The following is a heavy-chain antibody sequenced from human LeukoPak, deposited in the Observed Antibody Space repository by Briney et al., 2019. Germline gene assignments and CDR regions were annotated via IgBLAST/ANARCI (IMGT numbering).Heavy chain of an antibody. CDR3: ARDKAVTTEVTQHFQH. CDR1: GYTFTSYG. D-gene: IGHD4-23*01. Sequence: ASVKVSCKASGYTFTSYGISWVQQAPGQGLEWMGWISAYNGNTNYAQKLQGRVTMTTDTSTSTAYMELSSLRSEDTAVYYCARDKAVTTEVTQHFQHWGQGTLVTVSS. V-gene: IGHV1-18*01. J-gene: IGHJ1*01. CDR2: ISAYNGNT.